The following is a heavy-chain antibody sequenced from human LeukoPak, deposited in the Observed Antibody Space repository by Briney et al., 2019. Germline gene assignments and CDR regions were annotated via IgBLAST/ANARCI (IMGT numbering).Heavy chain of an antibody. CDR3: AKDAAEYGDYPNWFDP. CDR1: GFTVSGYE. J-gene: IGHJ5*02. V-gene: IGHV3-48*03. CDR2: ISSSGSTI. D-gene: IGHD4-17*01. Sequence: GGSLRLSCAASGFTVSGYEMNWVRQAPGKGLEWVSYISSSGSTIYYADSVKGRFTISRDNSKNTLYLQMNSLRAEDTAVYYCAKDAAEYGDYPNWFDPWGQGTLVTVSS.